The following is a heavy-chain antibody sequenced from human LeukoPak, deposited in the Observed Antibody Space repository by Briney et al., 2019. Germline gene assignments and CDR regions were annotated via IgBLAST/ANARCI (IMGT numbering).Heavy chain of an antibody. CDR2: MYSSGST. CDR3: ARHRYCTSTSCTFYFDS. Sequence: SETLSLTCPVCGGSINNYYWSWIRQPPGKGLEWIGYMYSSGSTNYNPSLKSRVTISVDTSKSQFSLKLNSMNPADTAVYYYARHRYCTSTSCTFYFDSWGQGRLVTVSS. J-gene: IGHJ4*02. D-gene: IGHD2-2*01. CDR1: GGSINNYY. V-gene: IGHV4-59*01.